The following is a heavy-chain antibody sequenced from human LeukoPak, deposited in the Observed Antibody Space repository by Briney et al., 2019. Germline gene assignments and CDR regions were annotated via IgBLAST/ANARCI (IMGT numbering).Heavy chain of an antibody. CDR3: ARTGYSYGYPFDY. V-gene: IGHV3-21*01. CDR2: ISSSSSYI. CDR1: GFTFSSYS. D-gene: IGHD5-18*01. Sequence: PGGSLRLSCAASGFTFSSYSVNWVRRAPGKGLEWVSSISSSSSYIYYADSVKGRFTISRDNAKNSLYLQMNSLRAEDTAVYYCARTGYSYGYPFDYWGQGTLVTVSS. J-gene: IGHJ4*02.